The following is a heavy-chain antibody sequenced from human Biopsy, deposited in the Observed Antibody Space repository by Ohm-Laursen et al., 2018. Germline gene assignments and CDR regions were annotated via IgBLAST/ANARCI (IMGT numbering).Heavy chain of an antibody. CDR2: IYTSGST. D-gene: IGHD3/OR15-3a*01. V-gene: IGHV4-4*07. J-gene: IGHJ3*02. CDR1: GGSISSYY. CDR3: ARGTGKYYVYGAFDI. Sequence: TLSLTCTVSGGSISSYYWNWIRQPAGKGLEWIGRIYTSGSTNHNLSLKSRVTMSVDTSKNQFSLKLRSVTAADTAVYYCARGTGKYYVYGAFDIWGQGTMVTVSS.